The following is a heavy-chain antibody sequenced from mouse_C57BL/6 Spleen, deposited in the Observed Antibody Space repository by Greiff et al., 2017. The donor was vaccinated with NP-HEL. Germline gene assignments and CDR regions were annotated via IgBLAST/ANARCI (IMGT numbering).Heavy chain of an antibody. J-gene: IGHJ2*01. CDR3: AREGDGGY. Sequence: QVQLQQSGPELVKPGASVKISCKASGYAFSSSWMNWVKQRPGKGLEWIRRIYPGDGDTNYNGKFKGKATLTADKSSSTAYMQLSSLTSEDSAVYFCAREGDGGYWGQGTTLTVSS. V-gene: IGHV1-82*01. CDR2: IYPGDGDT. CDR1: GYAFSSSW. D-gene: IGHD3-3*01.